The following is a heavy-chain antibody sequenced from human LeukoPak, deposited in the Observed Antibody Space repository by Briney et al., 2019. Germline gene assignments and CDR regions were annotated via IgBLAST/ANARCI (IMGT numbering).Heavy chain of an antibody. CDR1: GFTFSYYS. J-gene: IGHJ6*04. D-gene: IGHD1-26*01. CDR3: ARDIGSTKGVSRYGMDV. CDR2: ISNDESNK. Sequence: PGGSLRLSCAASGFTFSYYSIHWVRQAPGKGLEWVAIISNDESNKYYADSVKGRFTISRDNSKNTLYLQMNSLIPEDTAVYYCARDIGSTKGVSRYGMDVWGKGTTVTVSS. V-gene: IGHV3-30*04.